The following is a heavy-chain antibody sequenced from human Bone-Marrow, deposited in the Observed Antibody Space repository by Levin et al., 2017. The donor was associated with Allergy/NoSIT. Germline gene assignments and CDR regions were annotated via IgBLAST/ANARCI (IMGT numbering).Heavy chain of an antibody. CDR2: IKALSDGGTT. CDR3: TTDENFSPFED. Sequence: PGGSLRLSCEGSGFPFSHAWMSWVRQAPGKGLEWVGRIKALSDGGTTEYSAPVKGRFTISREDSEQRVFLQMNSLTMEDTAVYYCTTDENFSPFEDWGHGTLVAVSS. D-gene: IGHD3-3*01. J-gene: IGHJ4*01. CDR1: GFPFSHAW. V-gene: IGHV3-15*01.